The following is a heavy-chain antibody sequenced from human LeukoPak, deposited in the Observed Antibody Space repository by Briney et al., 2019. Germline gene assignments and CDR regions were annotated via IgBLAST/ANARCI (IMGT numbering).Heavy chain of an antibody. CDR2: IKSKTDGGTT. J-gene: IGHJ4*02. CDR1: GFTFSNAW. D-gene: IGHD3-3*01. Sequence: GGSLRLSCAASGFTFSNAWMSWVRQAPGKGLEWVGRIKSKTDGGTTDYAAPVKGRFTISRDDSKNTLYLQMNSLKTEDTAVYYCTTEFYYDFWSGYWPHFDYWGQGTLVTVSS. V-gene: IGHV3-15*01. CDR3: TTEFYYDFWSGYWPHFDY.